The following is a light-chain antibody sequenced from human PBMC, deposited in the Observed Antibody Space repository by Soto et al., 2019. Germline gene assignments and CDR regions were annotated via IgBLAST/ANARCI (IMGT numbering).Light chain of an antibody. CDR2: DVS. Sequence: DIQMTQSPSTLSASVGDRATITCRASQSISSWLAWYQQKPGKAPKLLIYDVSTLESGVPSRFSGSGSGTEFTLTISSLQPVDFATYYCQQYNIFWTFGQGTKVDIK. V-gene: IGKV1-5*01. CDR3: QQYNIFWT. J-gene: IGKJ1*01. CDR1: QSISSW.